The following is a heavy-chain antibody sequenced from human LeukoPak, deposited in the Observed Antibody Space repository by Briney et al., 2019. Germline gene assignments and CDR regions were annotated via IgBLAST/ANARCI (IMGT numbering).Heavy chain of an antibody. Sequence: GGSLRLSCAASGFTFSSYWMNWARQAPGKGLEWVASINHNGNVNYYVDSVKGRFTISRDNAKNSLYLQMSNLRAEGTAVYFCARGGGLDVWGQGATVTVSS. CDR1: GFTFSSYW. J-gene: IGHJ6*02. CDR2: INHNGNVN. V-gene: IGHV3-7*03. CDR3: ARGGGLDV. D-gene: IGHD3-16*01.